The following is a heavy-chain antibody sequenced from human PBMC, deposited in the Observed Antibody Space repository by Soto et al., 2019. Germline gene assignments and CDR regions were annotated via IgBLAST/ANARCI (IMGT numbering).Heavy chain of an antibody. J-gene: IGHJ4*02. Sequence: EVQVLESGGDLVQPGGSLRLSCAASGFTFTNYAMSWVRQAPGRGLEWVSSIGGSDSSTYYAESVKGRFTISRDNSESTLSLQMNSLRAEDTAVYYCAKGGVLWFGGPVDYWGQGTLVTVSS. CDR2: IGGSDSST. CDR3: AKGGVLWFGGPVDY. D-gene: IGHD3-10*01. CDR1: GFTFTNYA. V-gene: IGHV3-23*01.